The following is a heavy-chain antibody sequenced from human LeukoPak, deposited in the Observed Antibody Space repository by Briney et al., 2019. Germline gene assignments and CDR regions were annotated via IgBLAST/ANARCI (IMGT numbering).Heavy chain of an antibody. D-gene: IGHD3-22*01. V-gene: IGHV4-39*01. J-gene: IGHJ4*02. CDR1: GGSMSRSGYY. Sequence: PSETLSLTCSVSGGSMSRSGYYWGWIRQPPGKGLEWLGTIYYSGNTYYNPSLKSRVTICVDTSTNQVSLKLSSVTAADTAVYYCASHEGSYYYDSSANYNPDYWGQGTLVTISS. CDR3: ASHEGSYYYDSSANYNPDY. CDR2: IYYSGNT.